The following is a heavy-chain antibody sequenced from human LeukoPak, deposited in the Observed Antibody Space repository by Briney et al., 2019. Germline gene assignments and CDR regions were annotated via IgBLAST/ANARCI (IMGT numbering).Heavy chain of an antibody. D-gene: IGHD6-13*01. Sequence: SETLSLTCAVYGGSFSGYYWSWIRQPPGKGLEWIGEINHSGSTNYNPSLKSRVTISVDTSKNQFSLKLSSVTAADTAVYYCAREEYSSSRGYFDYWGQETLVTVSS. CDR1: GGSFSGYY. V-gene: IGHV4-34*01. CDR2: INHSGST. J-gene: IGHJ4*02. CDR3: AREEYSSSRGYFDY.